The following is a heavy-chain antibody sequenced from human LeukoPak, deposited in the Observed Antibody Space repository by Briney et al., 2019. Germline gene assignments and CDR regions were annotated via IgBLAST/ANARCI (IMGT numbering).Heavy chain of an antibody. V-gene: IGHV3-21*01. CDR3: ARTPTITMVRGVTITNNIPTYYFDY. J-gene: IGHJ4*02. D-gene: IGHD3-10*01. CDR2: ISISSSYI. Sequence: GGSLRLSSAASGFTFSSYSMNWVRQAPGQGLEWVSSISISSSYIYYADSVKGRFTISRDNAKNSLYLQMNSLRADDTAVYYCARTPTITMVRGVTITNNIPTYYFDYWGQGTLVTVSS. CDR1: GFTFSSYS.